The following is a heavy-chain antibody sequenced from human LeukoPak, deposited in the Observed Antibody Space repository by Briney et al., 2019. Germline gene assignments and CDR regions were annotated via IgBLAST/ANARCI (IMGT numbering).Heavy chain of an antibody. V-gene: IGHV1-69*04. J-gene: IGHJ4*02. CDR1: GGTFSRYA. Sequence: SVKVSCKASGGTFSRYAISWVRQAPGQGLEWMGRIIPILGIANYAQKFQGRVTITADKSTSTAYMELSSLRSEDTAVYYCARIPYYYDSSGYYNYFDYWGQRTLVTVSS. CDR3: ARIPYYYDSSGYYNYFDY. CDR2: IIPILGIA. D-gene: IGHD3-22*01.